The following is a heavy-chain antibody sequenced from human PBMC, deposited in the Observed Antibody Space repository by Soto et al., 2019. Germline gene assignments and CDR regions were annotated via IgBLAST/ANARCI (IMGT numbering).Heavy chain of an antibody. CDR2: ISGGGSNT. D-gene: IGHD4-4*01. Sequence: GGSLRLSCAASGFPFSSYVMSWVRQAPGKGLEWVSGISGGGSNTFYADYVKGRFTISRDNSKNTLLLQMNSLGAEDTAVYYCAKDSNKYSSSLRGRYFDYWGQGTLVTVSS. CDR3: AKDSNKYSSSLRGRYFDY. J-gene: IGHJ4*02. CDR1: GFPFSSYV. V-gene: IGHV3-23*01.